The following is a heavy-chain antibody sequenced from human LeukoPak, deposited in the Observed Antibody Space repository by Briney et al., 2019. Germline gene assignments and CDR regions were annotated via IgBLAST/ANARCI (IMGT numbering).Heavy chain of an antibody. CDR1: GFTFSSYS. D-gene: IGHD3-10*01. J-gene: IGHJ4*02. CDR3: ARDLVRGVMEY. CDR2: ISSSSSYI. V-gene: IGHV3-21*01. Sequence: KPGGSLRLSCAASGFTFSSYSMNWVRQAPGKGLEWVSSISSSSSYIYYADSVRGRFTISRDNAKTSLYLQMNSLRAEDTAVYYCARDLVRGVMEYWGQRTLVTVSS.